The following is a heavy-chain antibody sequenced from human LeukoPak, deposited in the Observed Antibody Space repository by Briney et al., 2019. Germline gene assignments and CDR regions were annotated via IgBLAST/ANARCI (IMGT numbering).Heavy chain of an antibody. Sequence: GGSLRLSCAASTLIFNRAWMRWVRQAPRKGLEWVGRIKSRLDGETIEYAAAVKDRFIISRDDSKNMLYLQMNSLKTEDTAFYYCTAEYWGSLKYWGQGTLVTVSS. J-gene: IGHJ4*02. CDR2: IKSRLDGETI. D-gene: IGHD2-8*02. CDR3: TAEYWGSLKY. V-gene: IGHV3-15*01. CDR1: TLIFNRAW.